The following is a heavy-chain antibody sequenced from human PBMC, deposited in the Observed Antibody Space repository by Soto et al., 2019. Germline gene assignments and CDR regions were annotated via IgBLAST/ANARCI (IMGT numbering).Heavy chain of an antibody. V-gene: IGHV4-59*01. Sequence: WETLSLTCTVSGGSISSYYWSWIRQPPGKGLEWIGYIYYSGSTNYNPYLKRRVTISVTTSKNQFSLKLSSWTAADTAVDYCAKDQGLGYCSGGSCPTGAWFDPWGQGALVTVSS. CDR3: AKDQGLGYCSGGSCPTGAWFDP. D-gene: IGHD2-15*01. J-gene: IGHJ5*02. CDR1: GGSISSYY. CDR2: IYYSGST.